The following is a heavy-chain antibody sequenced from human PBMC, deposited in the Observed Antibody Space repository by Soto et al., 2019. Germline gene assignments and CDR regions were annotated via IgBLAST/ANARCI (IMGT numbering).Heavy chain of an antibody. Sequence: QVQLVQSGAEVKKPGSSVKVSCKASGGTFSPYTINWVRQAPGQGLEWMGRIIPFHGVTNYAQKCQARVTINADKSTSTAYMELSGLRFEDTAMYYCTRDWEITVSTWSFGGFWGRGTLVTVSS. V-gene: IGHV1-69*08. CDR1: GGTFSPYT. CDR3: TRDWEITVSTWSFGGF. D-gene: IGHD3-10*01. CDR2: IIPFHGVT. J-gene: IGHJ4*02.